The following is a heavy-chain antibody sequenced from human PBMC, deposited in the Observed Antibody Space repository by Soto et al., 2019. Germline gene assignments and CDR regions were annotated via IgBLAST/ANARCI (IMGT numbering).Heavy chain of an antibody. CDR2: IIPIFGTA. D-gene: IGHD3-3*01. V-gene: IGHV1-69*13. Sequence: GASVKVSCKASGCTFSSYAISCVRQAPGQRLEWMGGIIPIFGTANYAQKFQGRVTITADESTSTAYMELSSLRSEDTAVYYCASVEMATIFPNSDFNYYYGMDVWGQGTTVTVSS. J-gene: IGHJ6*02. CDR1: GCTFSSYA. CDR3: ASVEMATIFPNSDFNYYYGMDV.